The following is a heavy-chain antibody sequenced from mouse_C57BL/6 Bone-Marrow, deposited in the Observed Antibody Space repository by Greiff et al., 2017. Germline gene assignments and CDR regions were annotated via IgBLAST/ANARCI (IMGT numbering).Heavy chain of an antibody. D-gene: IGHD4-1*01. CDR3: ARRGGTDAMDY. Sequence: QVQLQQSGAELVRPGASVKLSCKASGYTFTDYYINWVKQRPGQGLEWIARIYPGSGNTYYNEKFKGKATLTAEKSSSTAYMQLSSLTSEDSAVYFCARRGGTDAMDYWGQGTSVTVSS. V-gene: IGHV1-76*01. CDR2: IYPGSGNT. CDR1: GYTFTDYY. J-gene: IGHJ4*01.